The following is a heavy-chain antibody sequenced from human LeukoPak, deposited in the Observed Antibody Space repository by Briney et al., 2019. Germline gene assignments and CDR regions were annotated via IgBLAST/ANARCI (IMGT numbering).Heavy chain of an antibody. D-gene: IGHD3-22*01. J-gene: IGHJ4*02. CDR3: AKDSYYYDSSGSPGDY. CDR2: ISYDGSNK. V-gene: IGHV3-30*18. CDR1: GFTFSSYG. Sequence: GGSLRLSCAASGFTFSSYGMHWVRQAPGKGLEWLAVISYDGSNKYYADSVKGRFTISRDNSKNTLYLQMNSLRAEDTAVYYCAKDSYYYDSSGSPGDYWGQGTLVTVSS.